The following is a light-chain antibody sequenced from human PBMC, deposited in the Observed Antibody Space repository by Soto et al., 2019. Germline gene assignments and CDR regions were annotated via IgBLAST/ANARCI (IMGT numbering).Light chain of an antibody. CDR2: KAS. CDR3: QQYDSSPYT. V-gene: IGKV1-5*03. CDR1: QSISSW. J-gene: IGKJ2*01. Sequence: DIQMTQSPSTLSASVGDRVTITCRASQSISSWLAWYQQKPGKAPKLLSYKASSLESGVPSRFSGSGSGTEFTLTISSLRPDDFATYYCQQYDSSPYTFGQGTKLEIK.